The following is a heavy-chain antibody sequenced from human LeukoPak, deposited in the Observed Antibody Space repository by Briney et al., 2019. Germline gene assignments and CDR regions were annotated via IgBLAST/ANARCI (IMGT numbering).Heavy chain of an antibody. CDR3: ARRYMVRGGDFDY. V-gene: IGHV4-34*01. D-gene: IGHD3-10*01. CDR1: GGSFSGYY. CDR2: INHSGST. J-gene: IGHJ4*02. Sequence: SETLSLTCAVYGGSFSGYYWSWIRQPPGKGLEWIGEINHSGSTNYNPSLKSRVTISVDTSKNQFSLKLSSVTAADTAVYYCARRYMVRGGDFDYWGQGTLVTVSS.